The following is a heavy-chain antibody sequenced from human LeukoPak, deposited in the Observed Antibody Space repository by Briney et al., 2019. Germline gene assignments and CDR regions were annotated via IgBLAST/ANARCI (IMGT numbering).Heavy chain of an antibody. CDR1: GFTFSSYA. V-gene: IGHV3-23*01. Sequence: PGGSLRLSCAASGFTFSSYAMSWVRQAPGKGLEWVSAVSGSGGSTYYADSVKGRFTISRDNSKNTLYLQMNSLRAEDTAVYYCAKDRDCSSTSCHAPFDYWGQGTLVTVSS. D-gene: IGHD2-2*01. J-gene: IGHJ4*02. CDR2: VSGSGGST. CDR3: AKDRDCSSTSCHAPFDY.